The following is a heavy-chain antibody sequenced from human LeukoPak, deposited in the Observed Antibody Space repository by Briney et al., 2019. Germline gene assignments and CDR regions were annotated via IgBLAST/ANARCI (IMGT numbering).Heavy chain of an antibody. J-gene: IGHJ3*02. CDR3: ARFIAVASMTFRAAFDI. Sequence: SETLSLTCTVSGGSISSYYWSWIGQPPGKGLEWIGSIYYSGSTYYNPSLKSRVTISVDTSKNQFSLKLSSVTAADTAVYYCARFIAVASMTFRAAFDIWGQGTMVTVSS. CDR1: GGSISSYY. D-gene: IGHD6-19*01. CDR2: IYYSGST. V-gene: IGHV4-59*12.